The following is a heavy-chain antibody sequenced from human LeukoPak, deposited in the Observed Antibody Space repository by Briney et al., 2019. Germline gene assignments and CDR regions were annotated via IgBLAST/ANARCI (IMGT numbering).Heavy chain of an antibody. J-gene: IGHJ4*02. D-gene: IGHD3-16*01. CDR3: AKDYRLRYFDY. CDR1: GFTFIDYA. CDR2: ISASGIST. V-gene: IGHV3-23*01. Sequence: GGSLRLSCAASGFTFIDYAMRWVRQAPGKGLEWVSAISASGISTYYADSVKGRFTMSRDNSKNTLYLQMNNLRAEDTAVYYCAKDYRLRYFDYWGQGTPVTVSS.